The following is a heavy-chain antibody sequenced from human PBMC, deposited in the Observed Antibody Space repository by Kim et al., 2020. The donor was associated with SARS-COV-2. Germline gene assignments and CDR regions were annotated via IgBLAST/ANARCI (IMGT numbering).Heavy chain of an antibody. V-gene: IGHV1-18*01. CDR3: ARGRDVDY. J-gene: IGHJ4*02. Sequence: GNTTYAQKLQGGVTLPTDPSTSTAYMELRSLRSDDTAVYYCARGRDVDYWGQGTLVTVSS. CDR2: GNT.